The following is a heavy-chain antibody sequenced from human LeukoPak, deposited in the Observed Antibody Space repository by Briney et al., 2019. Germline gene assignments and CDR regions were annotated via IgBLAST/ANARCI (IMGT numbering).Heavy chain of an antibody. CDR3: AALTRGDWFDP. CDR2: IIPILGIA. V-gene: IGHV1-69*04. CDR1: GGTFSSYA. J-gene: IGHJ5*02. Sequence: SSVKVSCKASGGTFSSYAISWVRQAPGQGLEWMGRIIPILGIANYAQKFQGRVTITADKSTSTAYMELSSLRSEDTAVYYCAALTRGDWFDPWGQGTLVTVSS.